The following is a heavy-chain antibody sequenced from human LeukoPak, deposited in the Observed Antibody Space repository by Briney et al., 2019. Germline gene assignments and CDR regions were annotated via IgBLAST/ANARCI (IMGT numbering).Heavy chain of an antibody. V-gene: IGHV5-51*01. D-gene: IGHD6-6*01. CDR3: ARRDSSSSVEYYFDY. CDR2: IYPGDSDT. Sequence: GESLKISCKGSGYSFTSYWIGWVRQMPGKGLEWMGIIYPGDSDTRYSPSFQGQVTISADKSISTAYLQWSSLKASDTAMYYCARRDSSSSVEYYFDYWGKGTLVTVSS. CDR1: GYSFTSYW. J-gene: IGHJ4*02.